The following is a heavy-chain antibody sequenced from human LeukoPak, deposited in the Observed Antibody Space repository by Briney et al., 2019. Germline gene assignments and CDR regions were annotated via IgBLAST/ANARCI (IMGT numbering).Heavy chain of an antibody. V-gene: IGHV3-23*01. CDR1: GFTFSSYA. Sequence: GGPLRLSCAASGFTFSSYAMSWVRQAPGKGLEWVSAISGSGGSTYYADSVKGRFTISRDNSKNTLYLQMNSLRAEDTAVYYCAKERRGYYDFWSGYYTTEYNWFDPWGQGTLVTVSS. CDR2: ISGSGGST. D-gene: IGHD3-3*01. J-gene: IGHJ5*02. CDR3: AKERRGYYDFWSGYYTTEYNWFDP.